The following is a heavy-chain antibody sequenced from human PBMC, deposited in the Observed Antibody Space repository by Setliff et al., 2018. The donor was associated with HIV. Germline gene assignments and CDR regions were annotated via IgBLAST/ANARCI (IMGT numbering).Heavy chain of an antibody. CDR3: ASSNNFWSGLDY. CDR2: IYHSGST. V-gene: IGHV4-4*02. Sequence: PSETLSLTCAVSGGSMSSSDWWSWVRQSPGKGLEWIGEIYHSGSTNYNASLKSRVTISVDKSKNQFSLKLSSVTAADTAVYYCASSNNFWSGLDYWGQGTLVTVSS. J-gene: IGHJ4*02. CDR1: GGSMSSSDW. D-gene: IGHD3-3*01.